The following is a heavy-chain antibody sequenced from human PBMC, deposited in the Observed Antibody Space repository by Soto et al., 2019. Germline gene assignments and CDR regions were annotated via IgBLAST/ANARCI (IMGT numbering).Heavy chain of an antibody. J-gene: IGHJ3*02. CDR2: TYYRSKWYN. CDR1: RDSVSSNSAA. D-gene: IGHD5-18*01. CDR3: ARDPVDTAMVTDAFDI. Sequence: PSQTLSLTCAISRDSVSSNSAAWNWIRQSPSRCLEWLGRTYYRSKWYNDYAVSVKSRITINPDTSKNQFSLQLNSVTPEDTAVYYCARDPVDTAMVTDAFDIWGQGTMVTVSS. V-gene: IGHV6-1*01.